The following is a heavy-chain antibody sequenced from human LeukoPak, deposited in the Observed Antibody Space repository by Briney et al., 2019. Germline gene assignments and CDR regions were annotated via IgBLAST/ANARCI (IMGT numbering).Heavy chain of an antibody. D-gene: IGHD3-10*01. CDR3: ARETPPNPGNSDYYYGMDV. V-gene: IGHV3-48*02. CDR1: GFTFSSYS. J-gene: IGHJ6*02. CDR2: ISSSSSTI. Sequence: GGSLRLSCAASGFTFSSYSMNWVRQAPGKGLEWVSYISSSSSTIYYADSVEGRFTISRDNAKNSLYLQMNSLRDEDTAVYYCARETPPNPGNSDYYYGMDVWGQGTTVTVSS.